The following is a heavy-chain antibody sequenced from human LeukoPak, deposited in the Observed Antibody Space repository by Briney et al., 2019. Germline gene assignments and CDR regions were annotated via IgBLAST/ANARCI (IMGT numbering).Heavy chain of an antibody. D-gene: IGHD6-19*01. CDR1: GGTFSSYA. CDR3: ARAIAVDDYGMDV. J-gene: IGHJ6*02. CDR2: IIPILGIA. V-gene: IGHV1-69*04. Sequence: SVKVSCKASGGTFSSYAISWVRQAPGQGLEWMGRIIPILGIANYAQKFQGRVTITADKSTSTAYMELSSLRSEDTAVYYCARAIAVDDYGMDVWGRGTTVTVSS.